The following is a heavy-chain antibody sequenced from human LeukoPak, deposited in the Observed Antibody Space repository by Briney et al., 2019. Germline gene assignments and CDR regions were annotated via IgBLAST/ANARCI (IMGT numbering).Heavy chain of an antibody. J-gene: IGHJ4*02. CDR2: INHSGST. Sequence: SETLSLTCAVYGGSFSGYYWSWIRQPPGKGLEWSGEINHSGSTNYNPSLKSRVTISVDTSKNQFSLKLSSVTAADTAVYYCARDNDSRDPPHFDYWGQGTLVTVSS. V-gene: IGHV4-34*01. CDR3: ARDNDSRDPPHFDY. D-gene: IGHD3-16*01. CDR1: GGSFSGYY.